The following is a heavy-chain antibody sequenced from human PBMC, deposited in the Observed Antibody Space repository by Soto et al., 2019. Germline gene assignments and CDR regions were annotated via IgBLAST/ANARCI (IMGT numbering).Heavy chain of an antibody. Sequence: PGGSLRLSCVTSGFTFNNFDMGWVRQAPGKGLEWVSGISASGGSTHYADSVKGRFTISRDNSRNSLYLQMNGLRAEDTAIHYCAKDAPRPNGEYFFDYWGQGTRVTVAS. J-gene: IGHJ4*02. V-gene: IGHV3-23*01. D-gene: IGHD2-8*01. CDR2: ISASGGST. CDR1: GFTFNNFD. CDR3: AKDAPRPNGEYFFDY.